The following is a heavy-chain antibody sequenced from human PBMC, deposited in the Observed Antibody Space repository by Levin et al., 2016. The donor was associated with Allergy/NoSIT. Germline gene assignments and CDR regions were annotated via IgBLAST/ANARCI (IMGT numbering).Heavy chain of an antibody. CDR2: ISSSSSTI. Sequence: GESLKISCAASGFTFSSYSMNWVRQAPGKGLEWVSYISSSSSTIYYADSVKGRFTISRDNAKNSLYLQMNSLRDEDTAVYYCAPALGYCSSTSCDWGQGTLVTVSS. CDR1: GFTFSSYS. D-gene: IGHD2-2*01. J-gene: IGHJ4*02. V-gene: IGHV3-48*02. CDR3: APALGYCSSTSCD.